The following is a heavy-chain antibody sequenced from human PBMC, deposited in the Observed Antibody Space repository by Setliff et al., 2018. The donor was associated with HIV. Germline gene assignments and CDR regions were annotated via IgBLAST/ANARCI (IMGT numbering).Heavy chain of an antibody. CDR1: GITFSSYA. CDR3: ARSRSTRDAFDT. J-gene: IGHJ3*02. V-gene: IGHV3-23*01. CDR2: ISGSGGST. D-gene: IGHD2-2*01. Sequence: HPGGSLRLSCAASGITFSSYAMSWVRQAPGKGLEWVSGISGSGGSTYYADSVKGRFTISRDNSKNTLYLQMNSLRAEDTALYYCARSRSTRDAFDTWGQGTMVTVSS.